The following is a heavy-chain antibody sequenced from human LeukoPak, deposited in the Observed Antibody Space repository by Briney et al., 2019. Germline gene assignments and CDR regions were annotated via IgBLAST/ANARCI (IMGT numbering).Heavy chain of an antibody. CDR3: AKDMVRGVMPTLLDY. V-gene: IGHV3-43*01. J-gene: IGHJ4*02. CDR1: GLSFGDYT. CDR2: ISRNGAAT. D-gene: IGHD3-10*01. Sequence: GGSLRLSCEASGLSFGDYTMHWVRQAPGKGLEWVSLISRNGAATKYADSVRGRFTISRDNSKNTLYLQMNSLRAEDTAVYYCAKDMVRGVMPTLLDYWGQGTLVTVSS.